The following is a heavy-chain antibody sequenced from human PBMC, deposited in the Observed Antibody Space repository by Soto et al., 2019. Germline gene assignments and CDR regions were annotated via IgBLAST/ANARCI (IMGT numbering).Heavy chain of an antibody. V-gene: IGHV4-39*01. Sequence: QLQLQESGPGLVKPSETLSLTCTVSGGSISSSSYYWGWIRQPPGKGLEWIGSIYYSGSTYYNPSLKSRLTISVDTSKNQFSLKLSSVTAADTAVYYCARLFPRVVPAAIYFDYWGQGTLVTVSS. CDR1: GGSISSSSYY. D-gene: IGHD2-2*01. CDR3: ARLFPRVVPAAIYFDY. J-gene: IGHJ4*02. CDR2: IYYSGST.